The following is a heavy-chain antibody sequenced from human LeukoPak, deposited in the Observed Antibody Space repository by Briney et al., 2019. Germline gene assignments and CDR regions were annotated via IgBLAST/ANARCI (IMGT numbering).Heavy chain of an antibody. CDR3: ARDPTDWWSRSGWYFDL. Sequence: GGSLRLSCAASGFTFSSYWMHWVRQAPGKGLVWASRINSDGSSTSYADSVKGRFTISRDNAKNSLYLQMNSLRAEDTAVYYCARDPTDWWSRSGWYFDLWGRGTLVTVSS. J-gene: IGHJ2*01. V-gene: IGHV3-74*01. CDR2: INSDGSST. D-gene: IGHD2-8*02. CDR1: GFTFSSYW.